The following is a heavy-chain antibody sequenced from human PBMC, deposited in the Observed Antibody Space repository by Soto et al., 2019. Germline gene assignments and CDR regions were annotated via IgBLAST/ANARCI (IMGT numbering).Heavy chain of an antibody. J-gene: IGHJ5*02. CDR1: GGTFSSYA. Sequence: QVQLVQSGAEVKKPGSSVKVSCKASGGTFSSYAISWVRQAPGQGLEWMGGIIPIFGTANYAQKFQGRVTITADESTSTAYMGLSSLRSEDTAVYYCARDYDSSGYYSGNWFDPWGQGTLVTVSS. CDR3: ARDYDSSGYYSGNWFDP. V-gene: IGHV1-69*01. CDR2: IIPIFGTA. D-gene: IGHD3-22*01.